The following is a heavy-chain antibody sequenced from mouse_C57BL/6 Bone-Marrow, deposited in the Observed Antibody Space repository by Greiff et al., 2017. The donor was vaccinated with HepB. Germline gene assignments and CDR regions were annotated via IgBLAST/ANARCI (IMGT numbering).Heavy chain of an antibody. CDR3: AGGSSPWFAY. CDR2: ISSGSSTI. D-gene: IGHD1-1*01. Sequence: EVHLVESGGGLVKPGGSLKLSCAASGFTFSDYGMHWVRQAPEKGLEWVAYISSGSSTIYYADTVKGRFTISRDNAKNTLFLQMTSLRSEDTAMYYCAGGSSPWFAYWGQGTLVTVSA. J-gene: IGHJ3*01. CDR1: GFTFSDYG. V-gene: IGHV5-17*01.